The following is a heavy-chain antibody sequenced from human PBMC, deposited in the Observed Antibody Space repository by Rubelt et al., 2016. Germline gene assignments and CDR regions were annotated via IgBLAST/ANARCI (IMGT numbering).Heavy chain of an antibody. J-gene: IGHJ4*02. V-gene: IGHV4-34*01. CDR3: ARDPCSSTSCYASYFDY. D-gene: IGHD2-2*01. CDR2: INHSGST. CDR1: GGSFSGYY. Sequence: QVQLQQWGAGLLKPSETLSLTCAVYGGSFSGYYWSWIRQPPGKGLEWIGEINHSGSTNYNPSLKSRVTISVDTSKNQFSLKLSSVTAADTAVYYCARDPCSSTSCYASYFDYWGQGTLVTVSS.